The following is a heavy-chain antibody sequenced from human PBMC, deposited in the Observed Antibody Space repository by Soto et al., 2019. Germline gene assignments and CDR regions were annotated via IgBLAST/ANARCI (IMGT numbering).Heavy chain of an antibody. J-gene: IGHJ4*02. Sequence: QVPLVQSGAEMKTPGSSVRVSCKASGGTFGKSVITWVRQAPGQGLEWLGGIIPIFGATHYAQKFQGRVTITADEFTTTAYMALSGLQSEDTAVYYCARGQFYDFWSGYYLDYWGQGTLVIVSS. CDR3: ARGQFYDFWSGYYLDY. CDR2: IIPIFGAT. CDR1: GGTFGKSV. V-gene: IGHV1-69*01. D-gene: IGHD3-3*01.